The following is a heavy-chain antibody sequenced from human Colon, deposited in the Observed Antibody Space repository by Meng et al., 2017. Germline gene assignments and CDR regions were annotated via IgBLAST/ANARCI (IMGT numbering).Heavy chain of an antibody. CDR2: VDYYWNI. V-gene: IGHV4-61*01. Sequence: QVQLQESGPGLVGPSETLSLTCNVSGGSVSSGSHYWSWIRQPPGKGLEFIAYVDYYWNINYNPSLNSRATVSIDTSKTQFSLKVTSVTAADTAVYYCAVGPWELDYWGQGILVTVSS. CDR3: AVGPWELDY. D-gene: IGHD1-26*01. CDR1: GGSVSSGSHY. J-gene: IGHJ4*02.